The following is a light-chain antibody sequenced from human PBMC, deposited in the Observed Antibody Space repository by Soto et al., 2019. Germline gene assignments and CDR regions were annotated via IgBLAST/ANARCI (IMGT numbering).Light chain of an antibody. J-gene: IGLJ1*01. V-gene: IGLV1-44*01. Sequence: QSVLTQPPSASGTPGRRVTISCSGSSSNIGSTTVNWYQQLPGTAPKLLIYSNNQRPSGVPDRFSGSKSGTSASLAISGLQSEDEADYYCAAWDDSLNGYVFGTGTKLTVL. CDR2: SNN. CDR1: SSNIGSTT. CDR3: AAWDDSLNGYV.